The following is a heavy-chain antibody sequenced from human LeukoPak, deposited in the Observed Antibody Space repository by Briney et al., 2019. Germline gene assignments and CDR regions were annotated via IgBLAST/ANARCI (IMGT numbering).Heavy chain of an antibody. CDR1: GFTVSNNY. V-gene: IGHV3-66*01. D-gene: IGHD2-2*02. J-gene: IGHJ4*02. CDR3: ARGKPATAIRPYFDY. CDR2: IYGGGDT. Sequence: PGGSQRLSCAASGFTVSNNYMNWVRQAPGKGLEWVSVIYGGGDTFYADSVKGRFIISRDNSKNTLYLQMNSLRAEDTAVYYCARGKPATAIRPYFDYWGQGILVTVSS.